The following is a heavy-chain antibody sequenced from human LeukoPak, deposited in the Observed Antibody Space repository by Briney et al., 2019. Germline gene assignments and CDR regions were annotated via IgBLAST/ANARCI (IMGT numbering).Heavy chain of an antibody. V-gene: IGHV3-66*01. CDR3: TTVLSSNRYNLCDY. CDR1: GLTVSSDY. CDR2: IHRGGTT. D-gene: IGHD6-13*01. Sequence: GGSLRLSCAASGLTVSSDYMRWVRQPPGKGLEWVSVIHRGGTTHYADSVKGRFTISRDDSKNTLYLQMNSLGAEDTAVYYCTTVLSSNRYNLCDYWGQGTLVTVSS. J-gene: IGHJ4*02.